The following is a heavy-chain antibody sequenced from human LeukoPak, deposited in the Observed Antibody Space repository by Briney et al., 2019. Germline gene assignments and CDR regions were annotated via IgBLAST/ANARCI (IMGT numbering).Heavy chain of an antibody. Sequence: GGSLRLSCAGSGFILSNYAMSWVRQAPGQGLEWVSTISNSGDATFYADAVKGRFTISRDNSKNTLYLQMYSLRAEDTAIYYCGKLFGRKVGTLAVAGTIDNWGQGTLVTVSS. V-gene: IGHV3-23*01. CDR2: ISNSGDAT. D-gene: IGHD6-19*01. CDR1: GFILSNYA. J-gene: IGHJ4*02. CDR3: GKLFGRKVGTLAVAGTIDN.